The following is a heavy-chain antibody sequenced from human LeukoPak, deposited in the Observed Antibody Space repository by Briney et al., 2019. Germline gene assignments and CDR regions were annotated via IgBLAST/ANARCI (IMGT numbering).Heavy chain of an antibody. CDR1: GFSFSNYG. D-gene: IGHD1-26*01. J-gene: IGHJ4*02. CDR2: ISYDGRNK. Sequence: PGGSLRLSCAASGFSFSNYGMHWVRQAPGKGLQWVALISYDGRNKYYADSVKGRFTISRDNSKNTLYLQMNSLRAEDTAVYYGAKVVGATNIFDYWGQGTLVTVSS. CDR3: AKVVGATNIFDY. V-gene: IGHV3-30*18.